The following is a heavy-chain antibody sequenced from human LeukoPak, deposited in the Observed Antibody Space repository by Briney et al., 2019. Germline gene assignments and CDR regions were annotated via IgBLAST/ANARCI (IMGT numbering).Heavy chain of an antibody. D-gene: IGHD2-15*01. V-gene: IGHV4-39*01. J-gene: IGHJ4*02. CDR1: GGSISDVLYY. CDR3: ARHLLGYCSEGSCYLFDY. CDR2: TYYSGST. Sequence: PSETLSLTCTVSGGSISDVLYYRGWVRQPPGKELEWIGSTYYSGSTYYTPSLESRVTISVDTSKNQFSLKLGSVTAADTAVYYCARHLLGYCSEGSCYLFDYWGQGVLVSVSS.